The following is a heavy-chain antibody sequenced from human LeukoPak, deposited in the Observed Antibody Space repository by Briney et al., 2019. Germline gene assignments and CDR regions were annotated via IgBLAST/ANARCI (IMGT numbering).Heavy chain of an antibody. Sequence: GGSLRLSCAASGFTVSSNYMSWVRQAPGKGLEWVSVIYSGGSTYYADSVKGRFTISRHNSKNTLYLQMNSLRAEDTAVYYCARVNNYGSGSFDYWGQGTLVTVSS. V-gene: IGHV3-53*04. D-gene: IGHD3-10*01. J-gene: IGHJ4*02. CDR3: ARVNNYGSGSFDY. CDR1: GFTVSSNY. CDR2: IYSGGST.